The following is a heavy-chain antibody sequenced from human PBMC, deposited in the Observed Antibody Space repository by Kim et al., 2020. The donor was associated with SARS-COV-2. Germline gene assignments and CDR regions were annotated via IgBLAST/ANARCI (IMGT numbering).Heavy chain of an antibody. CDR1: GFTFSSYE. D-gene: IGHD3-22*01. J-gene: IGHJ6*02. Sequence: GGSLRLSCAASGFTFSSYEMNWVRQAPGKGLEWVSYISSSGSTIYYADSVKGRFTISRDNAKNSLYLQMNSLRAEDTAVYYCAREGVSITMIVVVRYGMDVWGQGTTVTVSS. CDR2: ISSSGSTI. CDR3: AREGVSITMIVVVRYGMDV. V-gene: IGHV3-48*03.